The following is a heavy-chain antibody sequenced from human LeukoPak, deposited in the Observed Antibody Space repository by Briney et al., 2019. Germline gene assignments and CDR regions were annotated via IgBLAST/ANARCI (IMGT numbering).Heavy chain of an antibody. CDR1: GGTVSSYA. Sequence: SVKVSCKASGGTVSSYAISWVRQAPGQGLEWMGGIIPIFGTANYAQKFQGRVTITADESTSTAYMELSSLRSEDTAVYYCARDLGASGSYYYYYYMDVWGKGTTVTVSS. CDR2: IIPIFGTA. D-gene: IGHD1-26*01. J-gene: IGHJ6*03. V-gene: IGHV1-69*13. CDR3: ARDLGASGSYYYYYYMDV.